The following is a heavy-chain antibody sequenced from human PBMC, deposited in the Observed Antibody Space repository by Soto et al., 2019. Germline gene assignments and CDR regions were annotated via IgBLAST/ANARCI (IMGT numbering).Heavy chain of an antibody. D-gene: IGHD4-17*01. V-gene: IGHV1-18*01. Sequence: ASLKVSCKASGYTFTIYGISWVLQAPGQGLEWMGWISAYNGNTNYAQKLQGRVTMTTDTSTSTAYMELRSLRSDDTAVYYCARYYGDYVYFDYWGQGTLVTVSS. CDR2: ISAYNGNT. J-gene: IGHJ4*02. CDR3: ARYYGDYVYFDY. CDR1: GYTFTIYG.